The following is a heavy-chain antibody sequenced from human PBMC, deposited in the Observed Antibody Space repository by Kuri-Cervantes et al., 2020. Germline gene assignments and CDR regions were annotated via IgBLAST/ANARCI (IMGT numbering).Heavy chain of an antibody. Sequence: SQALSLTCAVYGGSFSGYYWSWIRQPPGKGLEWIGEINHSGSTNYNPSLQSRVTISVDTSKNQFSLKLSSVTAADTAVYYCARGYYYGSGSYYLILYYYYGMDVWGQGTTVTVSS. D-gene: IGHD3-10*01. CDR2: INHSGST. J-gene: IGHJ6*02. CDR3: ARGYYYGSGSYYLILYYYYGMDV. V-gene: IGHV4-34*01. CDR1: GGSFSGYY.